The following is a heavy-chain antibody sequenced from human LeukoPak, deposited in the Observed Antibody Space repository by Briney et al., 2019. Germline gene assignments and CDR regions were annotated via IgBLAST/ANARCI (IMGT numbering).Heavy chain of an antibody. V-gene: IGHV3-48*01. J-gene: IGHJ4*02. CDR3: ARDHYVWGSYRTFDY. D-gene: IGHD3-16*02. CDR2: ISSSSSTI. CDR1: GFTFSSYS. Sequence: GGSLRLSCAASGFTFSSYSMNWVRQAPGKGLEWVSYISSSSSTIYYADSVKGRFTISRDSAKNSLYLQMNSLRAEDTAVYYCARDHYVWGSYRTFDYWGQGTLITVSS.